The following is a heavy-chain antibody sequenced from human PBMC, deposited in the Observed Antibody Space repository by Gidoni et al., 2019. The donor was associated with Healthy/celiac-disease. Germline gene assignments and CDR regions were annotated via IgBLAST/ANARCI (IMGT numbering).Heavy chain of an antibody. CDR2: ISSSSSYT. D-gene: IGHD6-6*01. V-gene: IGHV3-11*05. J-gene: IGHJ4*02. CDR1: GFTFSDYY. CDR3: ARGIRGKAARLFDY. Sequence: QVQLVESGGGLVKPGGYLSLSCAASGFTFSDYYMSWIRQAPGKGLGWVSYISSSSSYTNYADSVKGRFTISRDNAKNSLYLQMNSLRAEDTAVYYCARGIRGKAARLFDYWGQGTLVTVSS.